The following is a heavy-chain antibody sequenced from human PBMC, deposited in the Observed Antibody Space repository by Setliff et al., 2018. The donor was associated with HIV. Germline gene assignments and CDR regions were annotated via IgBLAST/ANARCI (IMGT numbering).Heavy chain of an antibody. CDR1: GFTFSIHA. Sequence: GSLRLSCAAPGFTFSIHAMSWVRQAPGKGLEWVSAISGSGGKKYYADSVKGRFTVSRDNSKNTLYLQMNSLRAEDTAVYYCAKGSGKITTYYYYMDVWGKGTTVTVSS. CDR3: AKGSGKITTYYYYMDV. CDR2: ISGSGGKK. V-gene: IGHV3-23*01. J-gene: IGHJ6*03. D-gene: IGHD1-1*01.